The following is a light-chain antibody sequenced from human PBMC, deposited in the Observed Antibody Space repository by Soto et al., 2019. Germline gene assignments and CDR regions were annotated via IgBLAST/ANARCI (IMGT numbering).Light chain of an antibody. V-gene: IGLV3-21*02. Sequence: SYELTQPPSVSVAPGQTATITCGGSNIRTKSVHWCRQRPGQAPVLVVCDDRDRPSGIPERFSGSNSGNTATLTISKVEPGDEADYYCQVWDSSGDHPVFGGGTKLTVL. J-gene: IGLJ2*01. CDR2: DDR. CDR3: QVWDSSGDHPV. CDR1: NIRTKS.